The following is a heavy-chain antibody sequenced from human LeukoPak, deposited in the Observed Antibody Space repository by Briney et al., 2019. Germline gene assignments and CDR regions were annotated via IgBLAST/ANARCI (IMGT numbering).Heavy chain of an antibody. CDR3: ARGTQQWLVLDY. J-gene: IGHJ4*02. D-gene: IGHD6-19*01. V-gene: IGHV3-53*01. CDR1: GFTFSSNY. Sequence: GGSLRLSCAASGFTFSSNYMSWVRQAPGKGLEWVSVIYSGGSTYYADSVKGRFTISRDNSKNTLYLQMNSLRAEDTAVYYCARGTQQWLVLDYWGQGTLVTVSS. CDR2: IYSGGST.